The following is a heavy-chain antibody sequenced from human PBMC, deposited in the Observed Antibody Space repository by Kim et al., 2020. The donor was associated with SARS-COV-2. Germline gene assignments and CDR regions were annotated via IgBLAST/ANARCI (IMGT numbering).Heavy chain of an antibody. V-gene: IGHV3-23*01. D-gene: IGHD1-1*01. Sequence: GGSLRLSCAASGFTFSSYAMSWVRQAPGKGLEWVSAISGSGGSTYYADSVKRRFTISRDNSKNTLYLQMNSLRAEDTAVYYCANFLRGNVYAFDIWGQGTMVTVSS. CDR2: ISGSGGST. CDR1: GFTFSSYA. CDR3: ANFLRGNVYAFDI. J-gene: IGHJ3*02.